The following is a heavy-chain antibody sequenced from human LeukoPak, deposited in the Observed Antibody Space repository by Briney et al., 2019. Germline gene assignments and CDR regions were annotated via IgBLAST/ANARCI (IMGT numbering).Heavy chain of an antibody. CDR3: ASSPPLLYSSGWYSD. Sequence: SETLSLTCAVYGGSFSGYYWSWIRQPPGKGLEWIGEINHSGSTNYNPSLKSRVTISVDTSKNQFSLKLSSVTAADTAVYYCASSPPLLYSSGWYSDWGQGTLVTVSS. CDR1: GGSFSGYY. J-gene: IGHJ4*02. CDR2: INHSGST. D-gene: IGHD6-19*01. V-gene: IGHV4-34*01.